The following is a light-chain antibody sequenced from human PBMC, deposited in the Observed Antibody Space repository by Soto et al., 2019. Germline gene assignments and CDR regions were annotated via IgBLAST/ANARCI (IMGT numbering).Light chain of an antibody. J-gene: IGKJ4*01. CDR2: DAF. CDR3: QQYDNLPLT. Sequence: DIQMTQSPSALSASVGDRVTITCQASQDISNYLNWYQHKPGKAPKLLIYDAFNLATGVPSRFSGSGSGTDFTFTISSLQPEDIATYYCQQYDNLPLTFGGGTKVDIK. V-gene: IGKV1-33*01. CDR1: QDISNY.